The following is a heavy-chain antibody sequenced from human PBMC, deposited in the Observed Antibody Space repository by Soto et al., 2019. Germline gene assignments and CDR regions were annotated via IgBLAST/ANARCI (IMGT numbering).Heavy chain of an antibody. Sequence: GGSLRLSCLASGFTFSNAWMSWVRQAPGKGLEWVGRIKSKTDGGTTDYAAPVKGRFTISRDDSKNTLYLQMNSLKTEDTAVYYCTTGEIHNWNYYDYYGMDVWGQGTMVTVSS. CDR2: IKSKTDGGTT. CDR1: GFTFSNAW. J-gene: IGHJ6*02. CDR3: TTGEIHNWNYYDYYGMDV. V-gene: IGHV3-15*01. D-gene: IGHD1-20*01.